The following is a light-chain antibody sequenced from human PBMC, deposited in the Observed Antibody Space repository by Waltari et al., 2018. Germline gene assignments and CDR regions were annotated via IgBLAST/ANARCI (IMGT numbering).Light chain of an antibody. CDR3: QAWDSTAVV. J-gene: IGLJ3*02. Sequence: SYELTQAPSVSVSPGQTASLTCSGDKLGDKYVSWYQQKPGQSPVLVIYEDTKRPSGIPERFSGSHSGDTATLTIGGTQAMDEADYYCQAWDSTAVVFGGGTKLTVL. V-gene: IGLV3-1*01. CDR1: KLGDKY. CDR2: EDT.